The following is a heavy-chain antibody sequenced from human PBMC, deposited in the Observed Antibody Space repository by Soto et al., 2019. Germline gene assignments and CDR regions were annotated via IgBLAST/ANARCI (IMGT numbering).Heavy chain of an antibody. CDR3: AREQSWRDLVWRLDP. Sequence: ASVKVSCKASGYTFTGYYMHWVRQAPGQGLEWMGWINPNSGGTNYAQKFQGWVTMTRDTSISTAYMELSRLRSDDTAVYYCAREQSWRDLVWRLDPWGQGTLVTIAS. CDR1: GYTFTGYY. D-gene: IGHD3-16*01. V-gene: IGHV1-2*04. CDR2: INPNSGGT. J-gene: IGHJ5*02.